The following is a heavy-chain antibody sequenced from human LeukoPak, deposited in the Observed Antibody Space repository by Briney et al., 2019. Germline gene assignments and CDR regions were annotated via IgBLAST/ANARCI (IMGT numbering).Heavy chain of an antibody. J-gene: IGHJ4*02. CDR1: GYTFTGYY. CDR2: INPNSGGT. CDR3: ARDGGYYYDSGGYDFDY. V-gene: IGHV1-2*02. Sequence: GASVKVSCKASGYTFTGYYMHWVRQAPGQGLEWMGWINPNSGGTNYAQKFQGRVTMTRDTSISTAYMELSRLRSDDTAVYYCARDGGYYYDSGGYDFDYWGQGTLVTVSS. D-gene: IGHD3-22*01.